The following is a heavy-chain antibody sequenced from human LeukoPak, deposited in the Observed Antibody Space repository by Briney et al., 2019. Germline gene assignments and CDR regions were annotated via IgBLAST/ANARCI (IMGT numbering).Heavy chain of an antibody. CDR2: IYYSGYT. Sequence: SETLSLTFTVSGGSISSYYWSWIRQPPGKGLEWIGYIYYSGYTNYNPPLKSRVTISVDPSQHQLSLKIRYVTAADTAVYYCSRASMVLGAYYRDVWGKGTTVTIS. CDR3: SRASMVLGAYYRDV. J-gene: IGHJ6*03. V-gene: IGHV4-59*12. CDR1: GGSISSYY. D-gene: IGHD3-10*01.